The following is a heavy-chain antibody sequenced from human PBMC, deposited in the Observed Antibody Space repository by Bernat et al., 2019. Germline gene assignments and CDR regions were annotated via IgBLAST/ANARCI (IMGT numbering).Heavy chain of an antibody. V-gene: IGHV3-23*01. D-gene: IGHD6-19*01. CDR3: TKDRPYSSGWGGYYLDY. CDR2: ISGSGGST. CDR1: GFTFSSYA. J-gene: IGHJ4*02. Sequence: EVQLLESGGGLVQPGGSLRLSCAASGFTFSSYAMSWVRQAPGKGLEWVSAISGSGGSTYSADSVQGQFPISRDNSKNTLYLQMNSLRAADTAVYYCTKDRPYSSGWGGYYLDYWGQGTLVTVSS.